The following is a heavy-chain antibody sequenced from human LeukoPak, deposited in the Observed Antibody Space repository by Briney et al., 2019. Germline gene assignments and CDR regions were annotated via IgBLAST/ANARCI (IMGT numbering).Heavy chain of an antibody. V-gene: IGHV4-4*07. D-gene: IGHD6-13*01. CDR2: IYTSGST. CDR1: GGSISSYY. Sequence: SETLSLTCTVSGGSISSYYWSWIRQPAGKGLEWIGRIYTSGSTNYNPSLKSRVTMSVDTSKNQFSLKLSSVTAADTAVYYCARDGRQLVPGSLTYWGQGTLVTVSS. CDR3: ARDGRQLVPGSLTY. J-gene: IGHJ4*02.